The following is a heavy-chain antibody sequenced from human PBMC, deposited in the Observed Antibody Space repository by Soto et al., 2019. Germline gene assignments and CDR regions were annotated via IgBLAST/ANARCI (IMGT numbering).Heavy chain of an antibody. CDR1: GGSISSGGYY. Sequence: PSETLSLTCTVSGGSISSGGYYWNWIRQHPGKGLEWLGNIYYSGSTYYNPSLKSRVTISLDTSKNQFSLKLTSVTAADTAVYYCARDKITGLFDYWGQGTLVTVSS. CDR2: IYYSGST. V-gene: IGHV4-31*03. CDR3: ARDKITGLFDY. J-gene: IGHJ4*02. D-gene: IGHD2-8*02.